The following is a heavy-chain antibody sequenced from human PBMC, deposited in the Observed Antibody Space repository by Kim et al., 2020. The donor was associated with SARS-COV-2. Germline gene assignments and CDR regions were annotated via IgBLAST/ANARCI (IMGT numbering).Heavy chain of an antibody. V-gene: IGHV3-48*02. Sequence: GGSLRLSCAASGFTFSSYSMNWVRQAPGKGLEWVSYISSSSSTIYYADSVKGRFTISRDNAKNSLYLQMNSLRDEDTAVYYCARESTLRFLDPYYYYYGMDVWGQGTTVTVSS. D-gene: IGHD3-3*01. J-gene: IGHJ6*02. CDR1: GFTFSSYS. CDR2: ISSSSSTI. CDR3: ARESTLRFLDPYYYYYGMDV.